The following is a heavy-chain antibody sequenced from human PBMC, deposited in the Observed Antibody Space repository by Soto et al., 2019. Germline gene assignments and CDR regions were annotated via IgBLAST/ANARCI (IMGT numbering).Heavy chain of an antibody. J-gene: IGHJ4*02. D-gene: IGHD3-10*01. V-gene: IGHV3-23*01. Sequence: GGSLRLSCAASGFTFSSYAMSWVRQAPEKGLEWVSAISGSGGSTYYADSVKGRFTISRDNSKNTLYLQMNSLRAEDTAVYYCARPRHYYGSGSLMNFDYWGQGTLVTVSS. CDR1: GFTFSSYA. CDR2: ISGSGGST. CDR3: ARPRHYYGSGSLMNFDY.